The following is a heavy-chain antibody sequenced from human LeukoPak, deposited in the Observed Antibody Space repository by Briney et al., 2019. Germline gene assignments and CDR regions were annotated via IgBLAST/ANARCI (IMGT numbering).Heavy chain of an antibody. J-gene: IGHJ5*02. Sequence: ASVKVPCKASGYTFTGYYMHWVRQAPGQGLEWMGWINPNSGGTNYAQKFQGRVTMTRDTSISTAYMELSRLRPDDTAVYYCARDKGIAARNWFDPWGQGTLVTVSS. CDR2: INPNSGGT. CDR3: ARDKGIAARNWFDP. CDR1: GYTFTGYY. D-gene: IGHD6-6*01. V-gene: IGHV1-2*02.